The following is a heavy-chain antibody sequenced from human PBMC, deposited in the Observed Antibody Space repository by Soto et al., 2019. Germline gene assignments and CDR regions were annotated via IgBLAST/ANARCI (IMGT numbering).Heavy chain of an antibody. V-gene: IGHV4-59*12. Sequence: PSETLSLTCTVSGGSISSDYWSWIRQPPGKGLEWIGYIYYSGSTNYNPSLKSRVTISVDRSKNQFSLKLSSVTAADTAVYYCASSQTTVTSYDYWGQGTLVTVSS. CDR1: GGSISSDY. J-gene: IGHJ4*02. CDR2: IYYSGST. CDR3: ASSQTTVTSYDY. D-gene: IGHD4-17*01.